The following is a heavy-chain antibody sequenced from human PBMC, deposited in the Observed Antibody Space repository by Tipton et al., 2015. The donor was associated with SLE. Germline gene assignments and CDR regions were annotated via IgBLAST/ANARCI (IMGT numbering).Heavy chain of an antibody. CDR1: VYSISSSHW. V-gene: IGHV4-28*02. D-gene: IGHD3-10*01. Sequence: TLSLTCNVSVYSISSSHWWGWIRQPPGKGLEWIGHIYYGGTIYYNPSLKSRVTMSIDTSKNQFSLKLSSVTAADTAVYYCARQRLRLLSPLDAWGQGTTVTVSS. J-gene: IGHJ6*02. CDR3: ARQRLRLLSPLDA. CDR2: IYYGGTI.